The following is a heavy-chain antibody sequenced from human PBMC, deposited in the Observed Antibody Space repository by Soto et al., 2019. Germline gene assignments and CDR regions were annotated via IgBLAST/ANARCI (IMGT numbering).Heavy chain of an antibody. CDR3: ALPRIVRVGGAFDL. Sequence: QVQLVQSGAEVKKPGASVRVSCTASGYTFSSYDFNWVRQAPGQGLEWMGWMNPNSSNTGYAQKFKGRVAMTGDTATNTAYMELTSLTSEDTAVYYCALPRIVRVGGAFDLWGQGTMVTVS. D-gene: IGHD3-22*01. V-gene: IGHV1-8*01. CDR2: MNPNSSNT. J-gene: IGHJ3*01. CDR1: GYTFSSYD.